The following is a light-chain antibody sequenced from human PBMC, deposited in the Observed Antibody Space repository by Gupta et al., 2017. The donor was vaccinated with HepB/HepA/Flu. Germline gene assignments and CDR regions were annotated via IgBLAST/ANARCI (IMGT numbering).Light chain of an antibody. CDR3: SSFTSSNTVI. V-gene: IGLV2-14*01. CDR1: SSDVGGYNY. J-gene: IGLJ2*01. Sequence: QSALTQPASVSGSPGQSLTISCTGTSSDVGGYNYVSWYQQHPGKVPKVMIYDVSNRPSGIFNRFSGSKSGNTASLTISGLQAEDEADYYCSSFTSSNTVIFGGGTKLTVL. CDR2: DVS.